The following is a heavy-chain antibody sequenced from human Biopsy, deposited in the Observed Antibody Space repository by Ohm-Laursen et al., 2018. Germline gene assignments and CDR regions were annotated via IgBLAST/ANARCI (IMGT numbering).Heavy chain of an antibody. Sequence: SDTLSLTCTVSGDSISSYQWTWIRQPPGKGLEWIGYLYNTGGTNYNPSLKSRVTISVDTSKNQFSLKLRSVTAADTAVYYCARDDAVTVIRGLYYWGQGALVTVSS. D-gene: IGHD2-21*02. CDR3: ARDDAVTVIRGLYY. J-gene: IGHJ4*02. CDR2: LYNTGGT. V-gene: IGHV4-59*07. CDR1: GDSISSYQ.